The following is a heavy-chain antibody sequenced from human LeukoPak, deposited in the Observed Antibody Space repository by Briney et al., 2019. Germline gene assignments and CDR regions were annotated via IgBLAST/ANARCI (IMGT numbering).Heavy chain of an antibody. CDR1: GGSISSYY. V-gene: IGHV4-34*01. J-gene: IGHJ4*02. D-gene: IGHD3-10*01. CDR2: INHSGST. Sequence: PSETLSLTCTVSGGSISSYYWSWIRQPPGKGLEWIGEINHSGSTNYNPSLKSRVTISVDTSKNQFSLKLSSVTAADTAVYYCASAVRGVIGASDYWGQGTLVTVSS. CDR3: ASAVRGVIGASDY.